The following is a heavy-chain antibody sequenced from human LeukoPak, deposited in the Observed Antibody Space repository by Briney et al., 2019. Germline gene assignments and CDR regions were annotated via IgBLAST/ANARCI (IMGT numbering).Heavy chain of an antibody. CDR2: ISAYNGNT. CDR3: ARGDYDFWSGYYLFDY. Sequence: ASVKVSCKASGYTFTSYGISWVRQAPGQGLEWMGWISAYNGNTNYAQKLQGRVTMTTDTSTRTAYMELRSLRSDDTAVYYCARGDYDFWSGYYLFDYWGQGTLVTVSS. V-gene: IGHV1-18*01. J-gene: IGHJ4*02. D-gene: IGHD3-3*01. CDR1: GYTFTSYG.